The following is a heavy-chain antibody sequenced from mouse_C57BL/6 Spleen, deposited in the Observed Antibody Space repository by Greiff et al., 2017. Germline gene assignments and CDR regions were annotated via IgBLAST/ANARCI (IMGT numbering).Heavy chain of an antibody. CDR1: GYTFTDYY. V-gene: IGHV1-19*01. CDR3: ARWATVVAIRYYFDY. Sequence: VQLQQSGPVLVKPGASVKMSCKASGYTFTDYYMNWVKQSHGKSLEWIGVINPYNGGTSYNQKFKGKATLTVDKSSSTAYMELNSLTSEDSAVYYCARWATVVAIRYYFDYWGQGTTLTVSS. CDR2: INPYNGGT. D-gene: IGHD1-1*01. J-gene: IGHJ2*01.